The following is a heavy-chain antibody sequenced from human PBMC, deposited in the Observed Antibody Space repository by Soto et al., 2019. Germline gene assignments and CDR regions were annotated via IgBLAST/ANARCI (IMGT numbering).Heavy chain of an antibody. D-gene: IGHD6-6*01. CDR3: GRGLASGDY. J-gene: IGHJ4*02. CDR2: INPNGGST. Sequence: QVHLVQSGAEVKKPGASVKVSCKASGYTFTNYYVHWVRQAPGQGLEWMGIINPNGGSTTYAQNFQGRVTITRDTSTTTVYMDLSSLRSEDTAVYYCGRGLASGDYWGQGTLVTVSS. CDR1: GYTFTNYY. V-gene: IGHV1-46*03.